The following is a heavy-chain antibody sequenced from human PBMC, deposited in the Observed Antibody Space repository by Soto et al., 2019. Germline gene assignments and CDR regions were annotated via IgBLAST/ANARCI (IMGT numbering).Heavy chain of an antibody. V-gene: IGHV3-72*01. Sequence: GGSLRLSCAASGFTFSDHYMDWVRQAPGKGLEWVGRTRNKANSYTTEYAASVKGRFTISRDDSKNSLYLQMNSLKTEDTAVYYCAREVTMVRGVILPHNWFDPWGQGTLVTVSS. CDR1: GFTFSDHY. D-gene: IGHD3-10*01. J-gene: IGHJ5*02. CDR3: AREVTMVRGVILPHNWFDP. CDR2: TRNKANSYTT.